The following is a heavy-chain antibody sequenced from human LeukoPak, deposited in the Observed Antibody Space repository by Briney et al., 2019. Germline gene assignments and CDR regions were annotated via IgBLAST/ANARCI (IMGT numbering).Heavy chain of an antibody. J-gene: IGHJ5*02. Sequence: GGSLRLSCAASGFTFSSYRMNWVRQAPGKGLEWVSSITSSGSYIYYADSLRSRFTISRDNAKNSLYLQMNSLRAEDTAVYYCARGGSYYSFDPWGQGTLVTVSS. D-gene: IGHD1-26*01. CDR3: ARGGSYYSFDP. CDR1: GFTFSSYR. V-gene: IGHV3-21*01. CDR2: ITSSGSYI.